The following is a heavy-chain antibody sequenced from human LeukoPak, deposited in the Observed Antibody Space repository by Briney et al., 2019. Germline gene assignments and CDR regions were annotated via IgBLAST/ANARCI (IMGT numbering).Heavy chain of an antibody. CDR3: AELGITMIGGV. J-gene: IGHJ6*04. V-gene: IGHV3-48*03. D-gene: IGHD3-10*02. Sequence: SGGSLRLSCAASGFTCSSYEMNWVRQAPGKGLEWVSYISSSGSTIYYADSVKGRFTISRDNAKNSLYLQMNSLRAEDTAVYCCAELGITMIGGVWGKGTTVTISS. CDR2: ISSSGSTI. CDR1: GFTCSSYE.